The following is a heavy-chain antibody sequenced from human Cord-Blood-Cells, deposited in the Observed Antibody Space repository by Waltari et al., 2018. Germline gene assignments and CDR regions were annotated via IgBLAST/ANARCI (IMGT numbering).Heavy chain of an antibody. CDR1: GFSLSTSGMC. CDR3: ARNYGGNSYFDY. Sequence: QVTLRESGPALVKPTQTLTLTCTFSGFSLSTSGMCVSWIRQPPGKALEWLALIDWDDDKYYSTSLKSRLTISKDTSKNQVVLTMTNMDPVDTATYYCARNYGGNSYFDYWGQGTLVTVSS. J-gene: IGHJ4*02. D-gene: IGHD4-17*01. V-gene: IGHV2-70*01. CDR2: IDWDDDK.